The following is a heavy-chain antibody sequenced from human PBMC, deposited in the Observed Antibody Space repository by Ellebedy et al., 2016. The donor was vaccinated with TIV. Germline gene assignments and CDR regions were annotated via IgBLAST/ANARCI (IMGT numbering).Heavy chain of an antibody. J-gene: IGHJ4*02. CDR1: GGTFSSYA. D-gene: IGHD1-1*01. CDR2: IIPIFGTA. V-gene: IGHV1-69*06. Sequence: AASVKVSCKASGGTFSSYAINWVRQAPGQGLEWMGGIIPIFGTANYAQKFQGRVTITADKITSTAYMELSSLRSEDTAVYYWASRTGNDSWGQGTLVTVSS. CDR3: ASRTGNDS.